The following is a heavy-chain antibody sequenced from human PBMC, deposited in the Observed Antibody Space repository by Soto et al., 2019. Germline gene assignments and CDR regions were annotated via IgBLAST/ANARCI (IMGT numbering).Heavy chain of an antibody. J-gene: IGHJ4*02. CDR1: GFTFSSYW. V-gene: IGHV3-7*01. CDR3: AREVAGIAAQNDY. Sequence: GSLRLSCAASGFTFSSYWMSCVRQAPGKGLEWVANIKQDGSDTYYVDSVKGRFTISRDNAKNSLYLQMNSLRAEDTAVYYCAREVAGIAAQNDYWGQGTLVTVSS. D-gene: IGHD6-13*01. CDR2: IKQDGSDT.